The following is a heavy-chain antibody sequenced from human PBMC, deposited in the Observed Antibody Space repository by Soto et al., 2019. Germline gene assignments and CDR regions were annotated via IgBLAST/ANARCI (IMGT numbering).Heavy chain of an antibody. CDR3: ARVAAAGTYINDAFDI. D-gene: IGHD6-13*01. CDR2: IIPIFGTA. J-gene: IGHJ3*02. V-gene: IGHV1-69*13. CDR1: GGTFSSYA. Sequence: SVKVSCKASGGTFSSYAISWVRQAPGQGLEWIGGIIPIFGTASYAQKFQGRVTITADESTSTAYMELSSLRSEDTAVYYCARVAAAGTYINDAFDIWGQGTMVTVSS.